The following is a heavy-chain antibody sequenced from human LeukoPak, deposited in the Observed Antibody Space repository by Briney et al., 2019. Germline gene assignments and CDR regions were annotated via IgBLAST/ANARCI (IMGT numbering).Heavy chain of an antibody. D-gene: IGHD1-1*01. Sequence: EASVKVSCKASGYTFTSYAMNWVRQAPGQGLEWMGWINTNTGNPTYAQGFTGRFVSSLDTSVSTAYLQISSLKAEDTAVYYCAREGGGNWNDGGGADYWGQGTLVTVSS. CDR3: AREGGGNWNDGGGADY. V-gene: IGHV7-4-1*02. CDR1: GYTFTSYA. J-gene: IGHJ4*02. CDR2: INTNTGNP.